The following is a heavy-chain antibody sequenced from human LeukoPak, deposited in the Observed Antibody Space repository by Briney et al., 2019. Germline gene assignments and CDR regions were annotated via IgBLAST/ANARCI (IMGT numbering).Heavy chain of an antibody. J-gene: IGHJ4*02. D-gene: IGHD2-2*01. CDR2: ISSSSGTI. CDR3: ARVWHCTSTSCYDY. V-gene: IGHV3-48*02. Sequence: GGSLRLSCAASGFTFISYSMNSARPAPRKGLEWGSYISSSSGTIYYADSVRGRFTISRDNAKNSLYLQMNSLRDEDTAVYYCARVWHCTSTSCYDYWGQGTLVTVSS. CDR1: GFTFISYS.